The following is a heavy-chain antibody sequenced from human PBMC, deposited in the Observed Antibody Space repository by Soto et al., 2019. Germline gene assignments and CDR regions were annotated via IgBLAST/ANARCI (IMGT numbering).Heavy chain of an antibody. CDR3: AKGGYYSLFDI. Sequence: HPGGSLRLSCVASGFPFSSYAMSWVRQTPGKGLEWVSGVSGSGGRTYYADSVKGRFTISRDNSNNTLSLQMHILRVEDTAVYFCAKGGYYSLFDIWGQGTMVTVSS. V-gene: IGHV3-23*01. J-gene: IGHJ3*02. CDR1: GFPFSSYA. D-gene: IGHD3-16*01. CDR2: VSGSGGRT.